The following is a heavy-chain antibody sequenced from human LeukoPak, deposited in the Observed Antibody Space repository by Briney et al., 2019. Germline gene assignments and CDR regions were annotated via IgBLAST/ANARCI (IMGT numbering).Heavy chain of an antibody. J-gene: IGHJ4*02. D-gene: IGHD3-10*01. CDR1: GITLSNYG. Sequence: GGSLRLSCAVSGITLSNYGMSWVRQAPGKGLEWVAAISDSGGRTNYADSVKGRFTISSDNSKNTLYLQMNSLRAEDTAVYFCAKRGVVIRVILVGFNKEAYYFDSWGQGALVTVSS. V-gene: IGHV3-23*01. CDR3: AKRGVVIRVILVGFNKEAYYFDS. CDR2: ISDSGGRT.